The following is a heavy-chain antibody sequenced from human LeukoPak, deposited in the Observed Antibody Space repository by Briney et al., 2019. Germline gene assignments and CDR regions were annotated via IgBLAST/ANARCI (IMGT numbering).Heavy chain of an antibody. CDR1: GVSISSYY. D-gene: IGHD5-18*01. V-gene: IGHV4-59*01. CDR3: ARDRLGKYSPNNWFDP. CDR2: IYYSGST. J-gene: IGHJ5*02. Sequence: SETLSLTCTVSGVSISSYYWSWIRQPPGKGLEWIGYIYYSGSTNYNPSLKSRVTISVDTSKNQFSLKLSSVTAADTAVYYCARDRLGKYSPNNWFDPWGQGTLVTVSS.